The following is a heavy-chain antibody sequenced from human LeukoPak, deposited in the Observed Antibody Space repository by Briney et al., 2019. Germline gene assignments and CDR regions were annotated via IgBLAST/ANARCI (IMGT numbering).Heavy chain of an antibody. D-gene: IGHD3-3*01. Sequence: GRSPRLSCATSGSTFSSYAMHWVRQAPGKGLEWAASITYDGSTENYADSVRGRFTISRDNSKNTLSLEMNSLGPEDTAIYYCAREKRGGYYPGYWGQGTLVTVSS. CDR1: GSTFSSYA. CDR3: AREKRGGYYPGY. CDR2: ITYDGSTE. J-gene: IGHJ4*02. V-gene: IGHV3-30-3*01.